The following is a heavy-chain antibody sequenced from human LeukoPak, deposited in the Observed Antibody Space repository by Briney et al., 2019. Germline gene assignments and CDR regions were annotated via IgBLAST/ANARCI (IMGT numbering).Heavy chain of an antibody. V-gene: IGHV3-74*01. CDR1: GFTFSSYW. CDR3: AKDPGLTTSYYYMDV. J-gene: IGHJ6*03. Sequence: RSGGSLRLSCAASGFTFSSYWMHWVRQAPGKGLVWVSRINSDGSSTSYADSVKGRFTISRDNSKNTLYLQMNSLRAEDTAVYYCAKDPGLTTSYYYMDVWGKGTTVTISS. D-gene: IGHD4-17*01. CDR2: INSDGSST.